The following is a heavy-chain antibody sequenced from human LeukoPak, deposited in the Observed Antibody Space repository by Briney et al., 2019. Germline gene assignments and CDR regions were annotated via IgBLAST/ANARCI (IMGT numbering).Heavy chain of an antibody. CDR3: ATLNPYYYYMDV. V-gene: IGHV4-59*01. CDR1: GGSISSYY. J-gene: IGHJ6*03. D-gene: IGHD1-14*01. Sequence: PSETLSLTCTVSGGSISSYYWSWIRQPPGKGLEWFGYIYYSGSTNYNPSLKSRVTISVDTSKNQVSLKLSSVTAADTAVYYCATLNPYYYYMDVWGKGTTVTISS. CDR2: IYYSGST.